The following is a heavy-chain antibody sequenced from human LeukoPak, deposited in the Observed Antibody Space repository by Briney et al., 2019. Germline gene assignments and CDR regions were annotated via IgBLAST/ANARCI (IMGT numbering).Heavy chain of an antibody. Sequence: VKVSCKASGGTFSSYAISWVRQAPGQGLEWMGGIIPIFGTANYAQKFQGRVTITADESTSTAYMGLSSLRSEDTAVYYCASFPDTMGYDAFDIWGQGTMVTVSS. CDR1: GGTFSSYA. CDR3: ASFPDTMGYDAFDI. D-gene: IGHD3-10*01. J-gene: IGHJ3*02. V-gene: IGHV1-69*01. CDR2: IIPIFGTA.